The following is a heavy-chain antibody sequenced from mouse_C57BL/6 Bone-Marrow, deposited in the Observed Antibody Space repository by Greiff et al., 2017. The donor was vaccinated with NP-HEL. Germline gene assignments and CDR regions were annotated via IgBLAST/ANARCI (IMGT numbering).Heavy chain of an antibody. Sequence: QVQLQQSGAELARPGASVKLSCKASGYTFTSYGISWVKQRTGQGLEWIGEIYPRSGNTYYNEKFKGKATLTADKSSSTAYMGLRSLTSEDSAVYFCARLTTVVVTRDFDVWGTGTTVTVSS. CDR3: ARLTTVVVTRDFDV. V-gene: IGHV1-81*01. D-gene: IGHD1-1*01. CDR1: GYTFTSYG. J-gene: IGHJ1*03. CDR2: IYPRSGNT.